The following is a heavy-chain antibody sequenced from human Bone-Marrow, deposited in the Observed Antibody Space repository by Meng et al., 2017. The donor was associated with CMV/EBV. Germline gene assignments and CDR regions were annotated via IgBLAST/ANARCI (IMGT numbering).Heavy chain of an antibody. V-gene: IGHV3-33*06. J-gene: IGHJ6*02. CDR3: AKDRGKRQSSGSYYAIYYYGMDV. CDR2: IWYDGSNK. CDR1: GFTFSSYG. D-gene: IGHD1-26*01. Sequence: GGPLRLSCAASGFTFSSYGMHWVRQAPGKGLEWVAVIWYDGSNKYYADSVKGRFTISRDNSKNTLYLQMNSLRAEDTAVYYCAKDRGKRQSSGSYYAIYYYGMDVWGQGTTVTVSS.